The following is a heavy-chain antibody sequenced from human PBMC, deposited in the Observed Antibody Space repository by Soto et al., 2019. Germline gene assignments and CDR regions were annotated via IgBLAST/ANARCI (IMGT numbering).Heavy chain of an antibody. CDR2: ISAYNGNT. V-gene: IGHV1-18*01. Sequence: GASVKVSCKASGYTFTSYGISWVRQAPGQGLEWMGWISAYNGNTNYAQKLQGRVTMTTDTSTSTAYMELRSLRSDDTAVYYCSRVNGVVVAATLDYWGQGTLVTVSS. D-gene: IGHD2-15*01. CDR3: SRVNGVVVAATLDY. J-gene: IGHJ4*02. CDR1: GYTFTSYG.